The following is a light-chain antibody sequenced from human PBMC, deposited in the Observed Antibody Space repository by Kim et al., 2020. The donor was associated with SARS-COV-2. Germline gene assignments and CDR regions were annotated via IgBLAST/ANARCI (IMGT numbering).Light chain of an antibody. CDR2: RDS. J-gene: IGLJ2*01. V-gene: IGLV3-9*01. CDR1: NIGSKN. CDR3: QVWDSSTVV. Sequence: VALGQTARITCGGNNIGSKNVHWYQPKPGQAPVLVIYRDSNRPSGIPERFSGSNSGNTATLTISRAQAGDEADYYCQVWDSSTVVFGGGTQLTVL.